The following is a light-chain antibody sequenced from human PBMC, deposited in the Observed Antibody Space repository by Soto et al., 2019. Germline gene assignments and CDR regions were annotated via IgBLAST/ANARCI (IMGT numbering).Light chain of an antibody. CDR1: QSVSSSY. CDR2: GAS. V-gene: IGKV3-20*01. CDR3: QQYGSSPPET. Sequence: EIVLTQSPGTLSLSPGERATLSCRASQSVSSSYLAWYQQKPGQAPRLPIYGASSRATGIPDRFSGDGSGTDFTLTISRLEPEDFAVYYCQQYGSSPPETFGQGTKVE. J-gene: IGKJ1*01.